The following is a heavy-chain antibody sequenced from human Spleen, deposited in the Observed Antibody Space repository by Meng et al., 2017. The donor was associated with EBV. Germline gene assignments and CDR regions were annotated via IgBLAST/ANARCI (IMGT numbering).Heavy chain of an antibody. CDR2: ISGYNGNT. D-gene: IGHD4-17*01. J-gene: IGHJ4*02. CDR3: ARAHGDYEFDF. CDR1: GYTFNNNG. Sequence: QVQLLESGAEVKKPGASVKGSCKASGYTFNNNGITWVRQAPGQGLEWMGWISGYNGNTHYARSVQGRVTMTTDTSTSTAYMELRSLRSDDTAVYYCARAHGDYEFDFWGQGTLVTVSS. V-gene: IGHV1-18*01.